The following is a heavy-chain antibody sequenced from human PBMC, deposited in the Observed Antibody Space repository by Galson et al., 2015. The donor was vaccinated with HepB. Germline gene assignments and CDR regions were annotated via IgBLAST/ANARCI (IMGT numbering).Heavy chain of an antibody. CDR1: GFTFSDYA. V-gene: IGHV3-23*01. CDR3: AKAYSSLWSLVAFDI. Sequence: SLRLSCAASGFTFSDYAMTWVRQAPGKGQEWVSGISASAGTTYYADSVKGRFTISRDNSKNTLSLQMNSLRAEDTAVYYCAKAYSSLWSLVAFDIWGQGAMVTVSS. J-gene: IGHJ3*02. CDR2: ISASAGTT. D-gene: IGHD6-13*01.